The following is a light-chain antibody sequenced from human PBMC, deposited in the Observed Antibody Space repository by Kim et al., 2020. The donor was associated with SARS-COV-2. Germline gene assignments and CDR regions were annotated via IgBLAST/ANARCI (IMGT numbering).Light chain of an antibody. CDR2: SNN. CDR1: SSSIASNT. CDR3: AAWDDSLNGPV. V-gene: IGLV1-44*01. J-gene: IGLJ7*01. Sequence: GPTVTLQCSGSSSSIASNTVIWYQQLPGTAPKLLIYSNNQRPSGVHDRFSGSESGTSASLAISGLQSEDEADYYCAAWDDSLNGPVFGGGTQLTVL.